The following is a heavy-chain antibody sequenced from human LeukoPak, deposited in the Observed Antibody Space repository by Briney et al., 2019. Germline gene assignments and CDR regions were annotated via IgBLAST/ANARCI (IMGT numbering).Heavy chain of an antibody. CDR2: ISGSGGST. CDR1: GFTFSSYA. J-gene: IGHJ4*02. D-gene: IGHD1-14*01. Sequence: PGRSLRLSCAASGFTFSSYAMSWVRQAPGKGLEWVSAISGSGGSTYYADSVKGRFTISRDNSKNTLYLQMNSLRAEDTAVYYCAKDHYPAQTGHFDYWGQGTLVTVSS. CDR3: AKDHYPAQTGHFDY. V-gene: IGHV3-23*01.